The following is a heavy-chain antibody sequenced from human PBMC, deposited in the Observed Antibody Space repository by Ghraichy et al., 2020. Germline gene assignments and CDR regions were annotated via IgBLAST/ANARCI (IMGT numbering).Heavy chain of an antibody. CDR2: ISGDGTRS. J-gene: IGHJ6*03. CDR1: GFTFSDYR. Sequence: GGSLRLSCAASGFTFSDYRMHWVRQVPGKGLEWVAHISGDGTRSIYADAVRGRFTISRDNARNTVYLEISSLRVDDTAKYYCARGVTWHYYMDVWGEGTPVTVSS. CDR3: ARGVTWHYYMDV. V-gene: IGHV3-74*01. D-gene: IGHD2-21*02.